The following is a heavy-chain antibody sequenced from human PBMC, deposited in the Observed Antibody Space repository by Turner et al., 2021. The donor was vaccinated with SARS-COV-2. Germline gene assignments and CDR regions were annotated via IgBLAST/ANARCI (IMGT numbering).Heavy chain of an antibody. D-gene: IGHD3-10*01. J-gene: IGHJ4*02. CDR2: IYYSGTT. CDR1: SGSISSSSYF. Sequence: QVQLQESGPGLVKPSETLSLTCTVSSGSISSSSYFWGWIRQPPTKELEWIGSIYYSGTTYSNPSLKSRVSLSIDPSKNQFSLNLTSVTAADTGLFYCARQAAGQGLDYWGRGILVTVSS. V-gene: IGHV4-39*01. CDR3: ARQAAGQGLDY.